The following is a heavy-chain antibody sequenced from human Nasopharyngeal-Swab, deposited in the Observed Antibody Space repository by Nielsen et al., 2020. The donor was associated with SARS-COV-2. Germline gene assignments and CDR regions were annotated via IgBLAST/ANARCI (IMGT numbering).Heavy chain of an antibody. D-gene: IGHD2-2*01. CDR2: IKQDGSEK. V-gene: IGHV3-7*01. CDR1: GFTFSSYW. Sequence: GESLKISCAASGFTFSSYWMSWVRQAPGKGLEWVASIKQDGSEKYYVDSVKGRFTISRDNAKNSLYLQMNSLRAEDTAVYYCAREGVVPAAMLDYWGQGTLVTVSS. J-gene: IGHJ4*02. CDR3: AREGVVPAAMLDY.